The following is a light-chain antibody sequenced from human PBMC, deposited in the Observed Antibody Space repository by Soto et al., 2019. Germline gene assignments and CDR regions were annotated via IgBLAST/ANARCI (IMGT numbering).Light chain of an antibody. CDR2: GSS. V-gene: IGKV1-39*01. J-gene: IGKJ5*01. CDR3: QQNYTYPRT. Sequence: DIQMTQSPSSLSASVGDRVTITCRASQSITNSLIWYQQKPGKAPKFLIYGSSTLQSGVPSRFSGSGSGTDFTLTITSLQPEDFATYYCQQNYTYPRTFGQGTRLEIK. CDR1: QSITNS.